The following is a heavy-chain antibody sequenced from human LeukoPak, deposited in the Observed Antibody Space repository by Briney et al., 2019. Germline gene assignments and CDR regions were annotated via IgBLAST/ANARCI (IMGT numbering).Heavy chain of an antibody. CDR3: AKDLGPADTYYYYMDV. Sequence: PGGSLRLSCAAPGFTFSSYGMHWVRQAPGKGLEWVAFIRYDGSNKYYADSVKGRFTISRDNSKNALYLQMNSLRAEDTAVYYCAKDLGPADTYYYYMDVWGKGTTVTVSS. CDR2: IRYDGSNK. D-gene: IGHD7-27*01. CDR1: GFTFSSYG. V-gene: IGHV3-30*02. J-gene: IGHJ6*03.